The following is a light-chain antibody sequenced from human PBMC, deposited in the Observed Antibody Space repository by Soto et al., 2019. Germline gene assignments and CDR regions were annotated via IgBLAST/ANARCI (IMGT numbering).Light chain of an antibody. J-gene: IGKJ2*01. CDR2: DAS. CDR3: QHYNGYPYT. V-gene: IGKV1-5*01. CDR1: QSIDNW. Sequence: DIQMTQSPSPLSASIGDRVTITCRASQSIDNWLAWYQQKPGKAPHLLIYDASRLETGVPSRFSGSGSGTEFTLTISSLQADDFATYFCQHYNGYPYTCGPGTKLEIK.